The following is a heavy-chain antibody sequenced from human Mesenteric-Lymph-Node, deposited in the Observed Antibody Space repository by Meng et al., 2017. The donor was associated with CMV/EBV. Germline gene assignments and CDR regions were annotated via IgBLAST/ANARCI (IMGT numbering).Heavy chain of an antibody. CDR1: EFTFSRYS. V-gene: IGHV3-21*01. CDR2: ISPSTSYV. J-gene: IGHJ4*02. CDR3: ARVGDIAAAHNFDY. Sequence: GESLKISCVASEFTFSRYSMTWVRQAPGKGLEWVSSISPSTSYVYYADSVKGRFTISRDNSKNTLYLQMNSLRAEDTAVYYCARVGDIAAAHNFDYWGQGTLVTVSS. D-gene: IGHD6-13*01.